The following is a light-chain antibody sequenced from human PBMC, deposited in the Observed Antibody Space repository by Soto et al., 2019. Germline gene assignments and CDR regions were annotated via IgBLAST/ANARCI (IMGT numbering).Light chain of an antibody. CDR2: TNN. CDR3: AAWDDSDNGPV. J-gene: IGLJ3*02. Sequence: QSVLTQPPSASGTPGQRVTIACSGSNSNIGGTTVNWYQQLPGTAPKLLLYTNNQRPPGVPDRFSGSQSGTSAALAISGLQSEDEADYYCAAWDDSDNGPVFGGGTKVTVL. CDR1: NSNIGGTT. V-gene: IGLV1-44*01.